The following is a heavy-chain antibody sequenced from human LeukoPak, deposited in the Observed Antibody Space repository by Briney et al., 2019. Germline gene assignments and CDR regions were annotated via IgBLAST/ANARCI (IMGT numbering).Heavy chain of an antibody. J-gene: IGHJ3*01. Sequence: GGSLRLSCAASGFIFSDHYMDWVRQAPGEGLEWVGRTRNKANGYTTEYAASVKGRFTVSRDDSKNSLYLQMDSLKTEDTAMYYCTLVSRTYQGAFDVWGQRTMVTVSS. CDR1: GFIFSDHY. CDR2: TRNKANGYTT. CDR3: TLVSRTYQGAFDV. V-gene: IGHV3-72*01. D-gene: IGHD2-2*01.